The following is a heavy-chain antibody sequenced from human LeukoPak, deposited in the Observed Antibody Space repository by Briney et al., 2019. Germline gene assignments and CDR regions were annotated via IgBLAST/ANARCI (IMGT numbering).Heavy chain of an antibody. CDR1: GFTFSSYA. CDR2: ISYDGSNK. D-gene: IGHD3-22*01. V-gene: IGHV3-30*01. CDR3: ARDKDSSGYYFLPGFDY. Sequence: GGSLRLSCAASGFTFSSYAMHWVRQAPGKGLEWVAVISYDGSNKYYADSVRGRFTISRDNSKNTLYLQMNSLRAEDTAVYYCARDKDSSGYYFLPGFDYWGQGTLVTVSS. J-gene: IGHJ4*02.